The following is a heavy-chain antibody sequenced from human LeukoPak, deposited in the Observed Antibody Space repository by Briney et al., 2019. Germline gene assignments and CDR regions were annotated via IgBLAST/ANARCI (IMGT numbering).Heavy chain of an antibody. D-gene: IGHD3-10*01. CDR3: ARVHYYYGSGSQPDV. CDR1: GFTFSTFA. Sequence: PGGSLRLSCAASGFTFSTFAMIWVRQPPGKGLEWVSSIFPSGGEIHYADSVRGRFTISRDNSKSTLSLQMNSLRAEDTAVYYCARVHYYYGSGSQPDVWGKGTTVTISS. V-gene: IGHV3-23*01. CDR2: IFPSGGEI. J-gene: IGHJ6*04.